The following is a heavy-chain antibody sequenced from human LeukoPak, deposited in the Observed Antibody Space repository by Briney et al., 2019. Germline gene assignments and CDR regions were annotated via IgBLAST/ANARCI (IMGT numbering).Heavy chain of an antibody. CDR3: ARDYYDSSGYLFDY. J-gene: IGHJ4*02. CDR1: GFTFDDYG. CDR2: INWNGGST. D-gene: IGHD3-22*01. Sequence: GGSLRLSCAASGFTFDDYGMSWVRQAPGKGLEWVSGINWNGGSTGYADSVKGRFTISRDNAKNSLYLQMNSLRAEDTALYYCARDYYDSSGYLFDYWGQGTLVTVSS. V-gene: IGHV3-20*04.